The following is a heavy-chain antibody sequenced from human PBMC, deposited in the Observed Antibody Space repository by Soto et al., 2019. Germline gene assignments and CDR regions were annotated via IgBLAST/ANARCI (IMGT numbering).Heavy chain of an antibody. CDR3: ARRNSGWYFDL. V-gene: IGHV3-23*04. Sequence: VQLVESGGGVVQPGRSLRLSCAASGFTFSSYGMHWVRQAPGKGLEWVAVISGSGDSTYYADSVKGRFTISRDNSKNTLYLQMNSLRAEDTAVYYCARRNSGWYFDLWGRGTLVTVSS. CDR1: GFTFSSYG. D-gene: IGHD4-4*01. CDR2: ISGSGDST. J-gene: IGHJ2*01.